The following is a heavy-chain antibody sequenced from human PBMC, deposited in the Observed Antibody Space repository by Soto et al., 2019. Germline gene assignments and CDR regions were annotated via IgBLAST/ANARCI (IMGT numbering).Heavy chain of an antibody. J-gene: IGHJ5*02. CDR1: GGTFSSYA. V-gene: IGHV1-69*01. D-gene: IGHD2-21*02. CDR2: IIHIFGTA. CDR3: AREGPPGAYFGGDCQLRSNWFDP. Sequence: QVQLVQSGAEVKKPGSSVKVSCKASGGTFSSYAISWVRQAPGQGLEWMGGIIHIFGTANYAQKFQGRVTITADESTSTAYMELSSLRSEDTAVYYCAREGPPGAYFGGDCQLRSNWFDPWGQGTLVTVSS.